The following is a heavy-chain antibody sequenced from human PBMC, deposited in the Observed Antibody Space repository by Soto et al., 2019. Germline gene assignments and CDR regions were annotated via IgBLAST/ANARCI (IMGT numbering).Heavy chain of an antibody. V-gene: IGHV4-39*01. CDR1: GGSISSSSYY. Sequence: SETLSLTCTVSGGSISSSSYYWGWVRHPPGKGLEWIGSIYYSGSTYYNPSLKSRVTISVDTSKNQFSLKLSSVTAADTAVYYCARHGVMLFPDAFDIWGQGTMVTVSS. D-gene: IGHD2-21*01. CDR2: IYYSGST. J-gene: IGHJ3*02. CDR3: ARHGVMLFPDAFDI.